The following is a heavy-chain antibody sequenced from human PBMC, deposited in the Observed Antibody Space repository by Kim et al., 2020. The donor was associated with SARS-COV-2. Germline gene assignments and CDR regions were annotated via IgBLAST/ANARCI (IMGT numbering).Heavy chain of an antibody. J-gene: IGHJ6*02. Sequence: GGSLRLSCAASGFTFSSYSMNWVRQAPGKGLEWVSSISSSSYIYYADSVKGRFTISRDNAKNSLYLQMNSLRAEDTAVYYCARVPGIAAAGTYYYYYGMDVWGQGTTVTVSS. CDR3: ARVPGIAAAGTYYYYYGMDV. D-gene: IGHD6-13*01. CDR2: ISSSSYI. V-gene: IGHV3-21*01. CDR1: GFTFSSYS.